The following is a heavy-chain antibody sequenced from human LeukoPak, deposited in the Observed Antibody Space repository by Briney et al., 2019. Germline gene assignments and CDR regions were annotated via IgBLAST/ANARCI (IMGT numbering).Heavy chain of an antibody. Sequence: PSETLSLTCAVYGGSFIGFHWNWIRQAPGKGLEWIGDINHSGSTNYNPSLTSRVTISVDPSKNQFSLNLSSVTAADTAVYYCARGGASHSDYWGQGTLVTVSS. CDR2: INHSGST. J-gene: IGHJ4*02. CDR1: GGSFIGFH. CDR3: ARGGASHSDY. D-gene: IGHD2-2*01. V-gene: IGHV4-34*01.